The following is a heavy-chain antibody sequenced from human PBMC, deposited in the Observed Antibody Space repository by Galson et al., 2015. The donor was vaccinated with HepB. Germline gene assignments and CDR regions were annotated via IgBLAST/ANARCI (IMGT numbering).Heavy chain of an antibody. CDR3: ARGGYCSSTSCYFWFDP. CDR1: GFTFSSYA. V-gene: IGHV3-21*04. Sequence: SLRLSCAASGFTFSSYAMHWVRQAPGKGLEYVSAISSSSSYIYYADSVKGRFTISRDNAKNSLYLQMNSLRAEDTAVYYCARGGYCSSTSCYFWFDPWGQGTLVTVSS. D-gene: IGHD2-2*01. J-gene: IGHJ5*02. CDR2: ISSSSSYI.